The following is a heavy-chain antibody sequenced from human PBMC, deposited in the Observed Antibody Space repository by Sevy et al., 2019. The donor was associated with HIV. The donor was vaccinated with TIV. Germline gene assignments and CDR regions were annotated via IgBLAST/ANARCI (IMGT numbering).Heavy chain of an antibody. CDR2: IKEDGSEK. CDR3: ASTPGTIAAADYFFDY. D-gene: IGHD6-13*01. J-gene: IGHJ4*02. V-gene: IGHV3-7*01. Sequence: GGSLRLSCAASGFTFSRNWMTWVRQAPGKGLEWVANIKEDGSEKYYVDSGKGRFTISRDNAKNSRYLQMDSLRADDTAMYFCASTPGTIAAADYFFDYWGQGTLVTVSS. CDR1: GFTFSRNW.